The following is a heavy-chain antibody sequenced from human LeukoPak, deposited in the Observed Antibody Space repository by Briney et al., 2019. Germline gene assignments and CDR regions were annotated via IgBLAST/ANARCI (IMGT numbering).Heavy chain of an antibody. Sequence: RAGGSLRLSCAASGFTFSRYWMHWVRQVPGKGLVWVSRINSDGSSTSYADSVKGRFTISRDNAKNTLYVQMNSLRAEDAAVYYCSTGSGHAFDIWGRGTMVTVSS. CDR1: GFTFSRYW. D-gene: IGHD3-10*01. CDR2: INSDGSST. V-gene: IGHV3-74*01. CDR3: STGSGHAFDI. J-gene: IGHJ3*02.